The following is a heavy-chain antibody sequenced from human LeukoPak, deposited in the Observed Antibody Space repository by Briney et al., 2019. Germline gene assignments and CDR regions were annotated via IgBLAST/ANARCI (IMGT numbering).Heavy chain of an antibody. CDR3: ARVSSGWLFDY. V-gene: IGHV4-34*01. J-gene: IGHJ4*02. CDR2: INHSGST. CDR1: GGSFSGYY. Sequence: ASETLSLTCAVYGGSFSGYYWSWIRQPPGKGLEWIGEINHSGSTNYNPSLKSRVTISVDTSKNQFSLKLSSVTAADTAVYYCARVSSGWLFDYWGQGTLVTVSS. D-gene: IGHD6-19*01.